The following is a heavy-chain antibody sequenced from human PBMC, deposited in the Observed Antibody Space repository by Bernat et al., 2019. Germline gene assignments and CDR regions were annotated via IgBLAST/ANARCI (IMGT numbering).Heavy chain of an antibody. Sequence: QAQLVESGGGVVQPGRSLRLSCAASGFTFSSYGMHWVRQAPGKGLEWVAVIWHDGSNKYYADSVKGRFTISRDNSKNTLYLQMNTLRGEDTAVYYCSSSWYSNSFFFDYWGQGTLVTVSS. J-gene: IGHJ4*02. CDR3: SSSWYSNSFFFDY. CDR2: IWHDGSNK. D-gene: IGHD6-6*01. CDR1: GFTFSSYG. V-gene: IGHV3-33*01.